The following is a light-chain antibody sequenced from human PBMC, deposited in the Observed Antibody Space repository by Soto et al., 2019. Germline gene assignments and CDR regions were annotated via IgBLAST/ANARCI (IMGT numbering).Light chain of an antibody. CDR2: GAS. V-gene: IGKV3-15*01. CDR3: QQYNNWPPYT. CDR1: QSVSSN. J-gene: IGKJ2*01. Sequence: EIVMTQSPATLSVSPGERATLSCRASQSVSSNLAWYQQKPGQAPRLLIYGASTRATGISARFSGSESGTEFTLTISSLQSEDFAVYYCQQYNNWPPYTFGQGTKLEIK.